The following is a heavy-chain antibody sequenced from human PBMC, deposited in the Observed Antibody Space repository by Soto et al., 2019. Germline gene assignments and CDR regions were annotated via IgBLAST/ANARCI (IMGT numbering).Heavy chain of an antibody. CDR1: GYSISSGYY. CDR2: IYHSGST. V-gene: IGHV4-38-2*01. J-gene: IGHJ5*02. D-gene: IGHD3-3*01. Sequence: SETLSLTCAVSGYSISSGYYWGWIRQPPGKGLEWIGSIYHSGSTYYNPSLKSRVTISVDTSKNQFSLKLSSVTAADTAVYYCARVLTTFGVVTWFDPWGQGTLVTVSS. CDR3: ARVLTTFGVVTWFDP.